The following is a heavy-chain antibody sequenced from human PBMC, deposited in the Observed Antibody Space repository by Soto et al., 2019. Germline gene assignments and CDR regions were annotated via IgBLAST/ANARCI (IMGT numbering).Heavy chain of an antibody. CDR1: GSSLSNARMG. Sequence: QVTLKESGPVLVKPTEPLTLTCTVSGSSLSNARMGVSWIRQPPGKALEWLAHIFSNDEKSYSTSLPSRLTISTDTSKSQVVFTLTNIDPVYTATYYCARIDLITMIVVVTPRAYYYGMDVWGQGTTVTVSS. CDR3: ARIDLITMIVVVTPRAYYYGMDV. V-gene: IGHV2-26*01. CDR2: IFSNDEK. D-gene: IGHD3-22*01. J-gene: IGHJ6*02.